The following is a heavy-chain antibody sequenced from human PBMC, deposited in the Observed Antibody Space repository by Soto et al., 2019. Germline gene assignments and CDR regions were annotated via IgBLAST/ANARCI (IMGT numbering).Heavy chain of an antibody. CDR1: GGSISSGGYY. D-gene: IGHD3-3*01. J-gene: IGHJ5*02. Sequence: TLSLTCTLSGGSISSGGYYWSWIRQDPGKGLEWIGYIYYSGSTYYNPSLKSRVTISVDTSKNQFSLKLSSVTAADTAVYYCASSPVSDWFDPWGQGTLVTLSS. V-gene: IGHV4-31*03. CDR3: ASSPVSDWFDP. CDR2: IYYSGST.